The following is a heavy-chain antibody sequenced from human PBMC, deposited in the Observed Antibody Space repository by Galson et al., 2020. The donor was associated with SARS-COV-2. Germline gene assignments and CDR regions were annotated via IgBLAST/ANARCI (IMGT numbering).Heavy chain of an antibody. CDR1: GFTFSSYG. CDR3: ARDQYYYDSSGYYYPPNYYYGMDV. J-gene: IGHJ6*02. V-gene: IGHV3-33*01. D-gene: IGHD3-22*01. CDR2: IWYDGSNK. Sequence: QLGESLKISCAASGFTFSSYGMHWVRQAPGKGLEWVVVIWYDGSNKYYADSVKGRFTISRDNSKNTLYLQMNSLRAEDTAVYYCARDQYYYDSSGYYYPPNYYYGMDVWGQGTTVTVSS.